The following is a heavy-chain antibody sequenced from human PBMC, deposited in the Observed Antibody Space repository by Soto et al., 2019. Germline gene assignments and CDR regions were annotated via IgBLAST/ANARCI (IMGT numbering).Heavy chain of an antibody. V-gene: IGHV4-59*08. J-gene: IGHJ4*02. CDR1: GGSISTFY. CDR3: ARHADCSGGSCYSDYFDY. D-gene: IGHD2-15*01. Sequence: SETLSLTCSVSGGSISTFYWSWIRQPPGKGPEWIGYIYYSGNTNYNPSLKSRVTISVDTSKNQFSLKLSSVTAADTAVYYCARHADCSGGSCYSDYFDYWGQGTLVTVSS. CDR2: IYYSGNT.